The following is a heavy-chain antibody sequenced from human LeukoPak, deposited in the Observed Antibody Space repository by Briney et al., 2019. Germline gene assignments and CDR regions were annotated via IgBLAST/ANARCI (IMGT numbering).Heavy chain of an antibody. Sequence: PSETLSLTCTVSGGSISSYYWSWIRQPPGKGLEWIGCRYDGGRDLYNPSLKSRVTISVDASEKQISLSLRSVTAADTAIYYCANTTRVAPDGRAEYFQHWGQGTLVTVSS. V-gene: IGHV4-59*03. J-gene: IGHJ1*01. CDR1: GGSISSYY. CDR2: RYDGGRD. D-gene: IGHD5-24*01. CDR3: ANTTRVAPDGRAEYFQH.